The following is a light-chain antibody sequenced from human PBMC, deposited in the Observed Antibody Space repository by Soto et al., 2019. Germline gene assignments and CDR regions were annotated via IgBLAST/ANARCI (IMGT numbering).Light chain of an antibody. CDR3: QVWDSSSDHRVV. CDR2: GNR. Sequence: QAVLTQPPSVSGAPGQRVTISCTGNSSNLGAGYDVHWYQQLPGAAPKLVIFGNRNRPSGVPERFSGSKSGTSASLAITGLQAEDEADYHCQVWDSSSDHRVVFGGGTKLTVL. J-gene: IGLJ2*01. CDR1: SSNLGAGYD. V-gene: IGLV1-40*01.